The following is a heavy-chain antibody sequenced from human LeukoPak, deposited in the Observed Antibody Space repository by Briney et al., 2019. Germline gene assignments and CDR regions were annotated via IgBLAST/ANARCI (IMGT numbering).Heavy chain of an antibody. CDR2: IYYSGTT. CDR3: ARLSGERGDV. J-gene: IGHJ6*02. V-gene: IGHV4-39*01. Sequence: SETLSLTCTVSGGSVSESSYYWGWIRQPPGKGLDWIGSIYYSGTTYYNPSLKSRVTISVDTSKNQFSLKVSSVTAADTAVYYCARLSGERGDVWGQGTTVTVSS. D-gene: IGHD3-10*01. CDR1: GGSVSESSYY.